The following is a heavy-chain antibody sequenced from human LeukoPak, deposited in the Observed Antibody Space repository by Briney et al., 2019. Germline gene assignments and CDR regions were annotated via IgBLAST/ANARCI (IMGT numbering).Heavy chain of an antibody. CDR1: GGSISSYY. Sequence: PSETLSLTCTVSGGSISSYYWSWIRQPPGKGLEWIGYIYYSGSTNYNPSLKSRVTISVDTSKNQFSLKLSSVTAADTAVYYCARALRGYSYAYWGQGTLVTVSS. V-gene: IGHV4-59*08. CDR2: IYYSGST. J-gene: IGHJ4*02. D-gene: IGHD5-18*01. CDR3: ARALRGYSYAY.